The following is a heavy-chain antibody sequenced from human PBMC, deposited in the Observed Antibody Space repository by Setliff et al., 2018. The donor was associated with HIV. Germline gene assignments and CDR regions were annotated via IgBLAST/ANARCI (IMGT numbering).Heavy chain of an antibody. D-gene: IGHD2-15*01. CDR2: IIPIFGTP. V-gene: IGHV1-69*01. CDR3: ARDSRDIVVVIAPEPEPYYYYGMDV. Sequence: ISWVRQAPGQGLEWMGGIIPIFGTPNYAQKFKGRLTITADESTSTVYMELSSLRSEDTAVYYCARDSRDIVVVIAPEPEPYYYYGMDVWGEGTTVTVSS. J-gene: IGHJ6*04.